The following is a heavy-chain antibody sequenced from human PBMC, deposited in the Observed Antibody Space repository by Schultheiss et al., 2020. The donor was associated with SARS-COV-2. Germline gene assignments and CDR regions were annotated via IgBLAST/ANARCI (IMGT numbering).Heavy chain of an antibody. D-gene: IGHD6-19*01. Sequence: GESLKISCAASGFTFSNAWMSWVRQAPGKGLEWVSSISSSSSYIYYADSVKGRFTISRDNSKNTLYLQMNSLRAEDTAVYYCARLVSGWYYFDYWGQGTLVTVSS. CDR1: GFTFSNAW. CDR2: ISSSSSYI. V-gene: IGHV3-21*04. J-gene: IGHJ4*02. CDR3: ARLVSGWYYFDY.